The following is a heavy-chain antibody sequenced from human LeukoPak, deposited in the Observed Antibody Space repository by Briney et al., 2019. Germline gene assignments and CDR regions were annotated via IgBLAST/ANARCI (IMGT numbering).Heavy chain of an antibody. CDR1: GYIFINYH. Sequence: ASVKVSCKASGYIFINYHVHWVRQAPGQGLEWMGLINPRSGGTNYAQKFRGRVTMTRDTSINTAYLELSSLRSEDTAVYYCATVDYVWGSYRPFDYWGQGTLVTVSS. J-gene: IGHJ4*02. CDR2: INPRSGGT. CDR3: ATVDYVWGSYRPFDY. D-gene: IGHD3-16*02. V-gene: IGHV1-2*02.